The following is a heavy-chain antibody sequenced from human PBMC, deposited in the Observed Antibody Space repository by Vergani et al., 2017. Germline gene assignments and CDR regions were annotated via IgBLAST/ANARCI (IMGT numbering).Heavy chain of an antibody. CDR1: GFTFSSYG. CDR3: ARGYSSSWYVPYGPDAFDI. V-gene: IGHV3-33*01. D-gene: IGHD6-13*01. J-gene: IGHJ3*02. Sequence: QVQLVESAGGVVQPGRSLRLSCAASGFTFSSYGMHWVRPAPGKGLEWVAVIWYDGSNKYHADSVKGRFTISRDNSKNTLYLQMNSLRAEDTAVYYCARGYSSSWYVPYGPDAFDIWGQGTMVTVSS. CDR2: IWYDGSNK.